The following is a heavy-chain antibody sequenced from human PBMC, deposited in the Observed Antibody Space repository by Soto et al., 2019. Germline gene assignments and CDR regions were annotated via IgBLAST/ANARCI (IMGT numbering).Heavy chain of an antibody. CDR2: ISAYNGNT. CDR3: ARDSPPIAS. Sequence: QVQLVQSGAEVKKPGASVKVSCKASGYTFTSFHISWVRQAPGQGLEWMGWISAYNGNTNYAQNLQSRVTMTTVTSTSTAYMELSSLRSDDTAMYYCARDSPPIASWGQGTLVTVSS. D-gene: IGHD3-3*02. V-gene: IGHV1-18*01. J-gene: IGHJ5*02. CDR1: GYTFTSFH.